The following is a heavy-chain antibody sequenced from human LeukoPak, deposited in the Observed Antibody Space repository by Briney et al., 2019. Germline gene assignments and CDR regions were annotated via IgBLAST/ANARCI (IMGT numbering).Heavy chain of an antibody. V-gene: IGHV3-23*01. J-gene: IGHJ1*01. CDR3: AKFPGRRRAEYFQH. Sequence: GGSLRLSCAASGFTFSSYAMSWVRQAPGKGLEWVSAISGSGGSTYYADSVKGRFTISRDNSKNTLYLQMNSLRAEGTAVYYCAKFPGRRRAEYFQHWGQGTLVTVSS. D-gene: IGHD6-6*01. CDR1: GFTFSSYA. CDR2: ISGSGGST.